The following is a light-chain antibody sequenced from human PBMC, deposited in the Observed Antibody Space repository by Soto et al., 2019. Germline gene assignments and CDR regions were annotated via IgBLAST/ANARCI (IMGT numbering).Light chain of an antibody. V-gene: IGKV3-15*01. CDR2: GAS. Sequence: EIVMTQSRATLSVSPGERATLSCRASQSVSSNLAWYQQKPGQAPRLLIYGASTRATGIPARFSGSGSGTEFTLTISSLQSEDFAIYCCQQYNNWPPDRTFGQGTKVEIK. CDR3: QQYNNWPPDRT. J-gene: IGKJ1*01. CDR1: QSVSSN.